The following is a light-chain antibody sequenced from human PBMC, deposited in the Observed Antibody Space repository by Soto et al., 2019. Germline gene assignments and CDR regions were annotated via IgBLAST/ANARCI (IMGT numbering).Light chain of an antibody. Sequence: DNQLTQSPSSVSASVGDRVTITCRASQGISSYLNWYQQKPGKAPKLLIYAASTLQSGVPSRFSGSRSGTEFTLSISTLQPEDFATYYCQQRNSYPITFGQGTRLEI. CDR1: QGISSY. CDR2: AAS. V-gene: IGKV1-9*01. CDR3: QQRNSYPIT. J-gene: IGKJ5*01.